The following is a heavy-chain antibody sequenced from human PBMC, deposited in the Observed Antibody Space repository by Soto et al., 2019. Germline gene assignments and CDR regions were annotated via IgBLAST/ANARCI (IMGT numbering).Heavy chain of an antibody. V-gene: IGHV1-69*01. Sequence: QAQLEQSGGEVKKPGSSVKVSCKASRVAFSKFIVTWVRQAPGLALEWVGGIIPIFGTANYAQKFQGRVTITADESTSTSYMEVNNLRSEDTAVYYCAKVRYSSPIGYYYGMDVWGQGTTVTVSS. CDR1: RVAFSKFI. D-gene: IGHD6-19*01. J-gene: IGHJ6*02. CDR3: AKVRYSSPIGYYYGMDV. CDR2: IIPIFGTA.